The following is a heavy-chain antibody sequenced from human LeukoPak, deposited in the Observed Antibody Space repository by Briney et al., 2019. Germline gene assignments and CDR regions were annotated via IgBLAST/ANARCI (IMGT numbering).Heavy chain of an antibody. V-gene: IGHV4-59*01. D-gene: IGHD3/OR15-3a*01. Sequence: SETLSLTCTVSGGSISSYYWSWIRQPPGKGVEWIGYINYSGSTNYKPSLKSRVTISVDTSKNQFSLKLSSVTAADTAVYYCASMDTSFDYWGQGTLVTVSS. CDR1: GGSISSYY. J-gene: IGHJ4*02. CDR2: INYSGST. CDR3: ASMDTSFDY.